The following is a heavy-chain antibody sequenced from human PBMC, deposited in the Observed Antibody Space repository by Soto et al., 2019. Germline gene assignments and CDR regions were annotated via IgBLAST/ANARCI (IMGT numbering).Heavy chain of an antibody. CDR3: ATQQFFDASGFSFDQ. J-gene: IGHJ4*02. CDR2: IKSKTDGETV. D-gene: IGHD3-22*01. V-gene: IGHV3-15*01. Sequence: GGSLSLSCVGSGISFTAAWMNWVRQAPGKGLEWVGRIKSKTDGETVDYAAPVRGRFIISRDDSKNTVYLSVSGLKTEDTAIYYCATQQFFDASGFSFDQWGQGNLVP. CDR1: GISFTAAW.